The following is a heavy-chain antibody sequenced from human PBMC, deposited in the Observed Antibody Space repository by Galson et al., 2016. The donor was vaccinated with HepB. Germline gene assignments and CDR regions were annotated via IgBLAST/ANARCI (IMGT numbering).Heavy chain of an antibody. CDR1: GFVFSNFG. D-gene: IGHD1-1*01. CDR3: AKERLVRRIFDH. CDR2: ISTRLTT. Sequence: SLRLSCAASGFVFSNFGLSWVRQAPGKGLEGVASISTRLTTYYSVSVQGRFTISRDNSNNTLYLQMNGLRAEDTAVYYCAKERLVRRIFDHWGQGTLLTVSS. J-gene: IGHJ4*02. V-gene: IGHV3-23*01.